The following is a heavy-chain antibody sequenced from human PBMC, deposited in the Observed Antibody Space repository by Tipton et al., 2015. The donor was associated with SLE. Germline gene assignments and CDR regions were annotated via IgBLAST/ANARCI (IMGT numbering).Heavy chain of an antibody. CDR1: NGSINAYY. V-gene: IGHV4-59*12. J-gene: IGHJ4*02. D-gene: IGHD7-27*01. Sequence: TLSLTCTVSNGSINAYYWSWIRQPPGKGLMLIGSISYSGATSYNPSLKSRVTISVDTSKNHFSLSLISVTAADTAVYYCARLTPWGYDYWGPGMLVTVSS. CDR3: ARLTPWGYDY. CDR2: ISYSGAT.